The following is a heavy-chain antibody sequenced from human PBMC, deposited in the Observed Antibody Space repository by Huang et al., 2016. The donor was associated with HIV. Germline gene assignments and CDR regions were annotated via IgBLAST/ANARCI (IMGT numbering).Heavy chain of an antibody. CDR1: GFTFGDYA. D-gene: IGHD6-13*01. CDR2: IRSKASGGTT. CDR3: TRGKGALDY. J-gene: IGHJ4*02. Sequence: EVQLVESGGGLVQPGRSLRLSCTASGFTFGDYAMSWFRQDPRKRLDWVGLIRSKASGGTTEYAASVKSRFTISRDDSKSIAYLQMNSLKTEDTAVYYCTRGKGALDYWGQGTLVTVSS. V-gene: IGHV3-49*03.